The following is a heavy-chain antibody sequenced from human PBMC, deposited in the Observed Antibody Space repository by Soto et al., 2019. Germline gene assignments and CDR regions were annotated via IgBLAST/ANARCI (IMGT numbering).Heavy chain of an antibody. Sequence: PGESLQISCKGCGCSFTSYWISAVRQVPGKGLEWMGRIDPSDSYTNYSPSFQGQVTISVDKSINTAYLQWSGLKASDNAMYYCARNRYTSGPTDNDMDVWGQGTTVTVSS. CDR3: ARNRYTSGPTDNDMDV. J-gene: IGHJ6*02. D-gene: IGHD2-15*01. CDR2: IDPSDSYT. CDR1: GCSFTSYW. V-gene: IGHV5-10-1*04.